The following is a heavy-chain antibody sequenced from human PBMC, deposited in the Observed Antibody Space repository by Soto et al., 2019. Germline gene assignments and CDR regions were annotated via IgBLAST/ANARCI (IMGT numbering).Heavy chain of an antibody. Sequence: GASVKVSCKASGYTFTSYDINWVRQATGRGLEWMGWMNPNSGNTGYAQKFQGRVTMTRNTSISTAYMELSSLRSEDTAVYYCARGRAGCSGGSCYYSWFDPWGQGTLVTVSS. CDR1: GYTFTSYD. CDR2: MNPNSGNT. CDR3: ARGRAGCSGGSCYYSWFDP. V-gene: IGHV1-8*01. D-gene: IGHD2-15*01. J-gene: IGHJ5*02.